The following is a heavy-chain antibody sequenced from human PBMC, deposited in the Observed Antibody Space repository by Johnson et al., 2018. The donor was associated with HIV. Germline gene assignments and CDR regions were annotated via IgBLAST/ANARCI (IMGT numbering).Heavy chain of an antibody. CDR2: IYSVGST. CDR3: ARGWQQRAFDI. CDR1: GFTFSNYA. V-gene: IGHV3-30*14. J-gene: IGHJ3*02. Sequence: QVQLVESGGGVVQPGRSLRLSCAASGFTFSNYAMHWVRQAPGKGLEWVAVIYSVGSTYYADSVKGRFTISRDNSKNTLYLQMNSLRVEDTAVYYCARGWQQRAFDIWGQGTMVTVSS. D-gene: IGHD6-13*01.